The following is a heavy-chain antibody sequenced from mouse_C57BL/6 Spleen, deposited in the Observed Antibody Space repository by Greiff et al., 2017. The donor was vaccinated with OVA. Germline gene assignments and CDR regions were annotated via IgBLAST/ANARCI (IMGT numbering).Heavy chain of an antibody. V-gene: IGHV1-61*01. Sequence: QVHVKQPGAELVRPGSSVKLSCKTSGYTFTSYWMDWVKQRPGQGLEWIGNIYPSDSETHYNQKFKDKATLTVDKSSSTAYMQLSSLTSEDSAVYYCARHYGSSSDYWGQGTTLTVSS. CDR2: IYPSDSET. CDR3: ARHYGSSSDY. D-gene: IGHD1-1*01. CDR1: GYTFTSYW. J-gene: IGHJ2*01.